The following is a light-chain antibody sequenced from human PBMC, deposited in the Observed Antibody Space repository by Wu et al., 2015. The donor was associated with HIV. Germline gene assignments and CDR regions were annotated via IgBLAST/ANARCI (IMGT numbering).Light chain of an antibody. CDR3: QQHKNWVRT. J-gene: IGKJ1*01. Sequence: IVMTQSPATLSVSPGESATLSCRASQSVSTNLAWYQHKPGQAPRLLIYSASTRATDIPARFSGSGSGTEFTLTISSLQSEDFAVYYCQQHKNWVRTFGQGTKVEIK. V-gene: IGKV3-15*01. CDR1: QSVSTN. CDR2: SAS.